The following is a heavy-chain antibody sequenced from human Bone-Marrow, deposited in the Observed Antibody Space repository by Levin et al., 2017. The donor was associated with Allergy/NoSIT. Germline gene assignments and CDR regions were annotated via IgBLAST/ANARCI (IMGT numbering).Heavy chain of an antibody. J-gene: IGHJ4*02. CDR3: AGLDGSGSYRHFDY. CDR1: GYTFTSYD. Sequence: ASVKVSCKASGYTFTSYDINWVRQATGQGLEWVGWMSPNSGHTGYAQKFQGRVTMTRDISISTAYMELSSLRSEDTAVYYCAGLDGSGSYRHFDYWGQGTLVTVSS. D-gene: IGHD3-10*01. CDR2: MSPNSGHT. V-gene: IGHV1-8*01.